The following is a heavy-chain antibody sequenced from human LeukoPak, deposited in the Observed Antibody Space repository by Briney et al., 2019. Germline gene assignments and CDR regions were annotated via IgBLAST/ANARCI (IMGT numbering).Heavy chain of an antibody. CDR3: AKAIVGATISYFDY. J-gene: IGHJ4*02. V-gene: IGHV3-23*01. CDR2: ISGSGGST. D-gene: IGHD1-26*01. CDR1: GFTFSSYA. Sequence: GESPRLSCAASGFTFSSYAMSWVRQAPGKGLEWVSAISGSGGSTYYADSVKGRFTISRDNSKNTLYLQMNSLRAEDTAVYYCAKAIVGATISYFDYWGQGTLVTVSS.